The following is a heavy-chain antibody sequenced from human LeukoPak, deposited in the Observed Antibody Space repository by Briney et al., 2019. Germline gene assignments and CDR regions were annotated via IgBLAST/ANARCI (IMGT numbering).Heavy chain of an antibody. CDR3: ARGDYYDTYYYGMDV. Sequence: PSETLSLTCAVYGGSFSGYYWSWIRQPPGKGLEWIGEINHSGSTNYNPSLKSRVTISVDTSKNQFSLKLSSVTAADTAVYYCARGDYYDTYYYGMDVWGQGTTVTVSS. V-gene: IGHV4-34*01. J-gene: IGHJ6*02. CDR2: INHSGST. CDR1: GGSFSGYY. D-gene: IGHD3-22*01.